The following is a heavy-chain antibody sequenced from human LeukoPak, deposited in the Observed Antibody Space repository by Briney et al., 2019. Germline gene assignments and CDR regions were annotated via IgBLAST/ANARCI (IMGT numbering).Heavy chain of an antibody. D-gene: IGHD4-17*01. V-gene: IGHV1-46*01. CDR2: INPSGGST. CDR3: ARGGLATVTTLGYDY. Sequence: VASVKVSCKASGYTFTSYYMHWVRQAPGQVLEWMGIINPSGGSTSYAQKFQGRVTMTRDTSTSTVYMELSSLRSEDTAVYYCARGGLATVTTLGYDYWGQGTLVTVSS. J-gene: IGHJ4*02. CDR1: GYTFTSYY.